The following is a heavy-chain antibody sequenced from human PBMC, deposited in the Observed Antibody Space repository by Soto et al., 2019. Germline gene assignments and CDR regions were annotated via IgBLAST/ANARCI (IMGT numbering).Heavy chain of an antibody. J-gene: IGHJ5*02. CDR3: ARGSDAIITMVRGVIRDGDWFDP. Sequence: SETLSLTCTVSGGSISSGGYYWSWIRQHPGKGLEWIGYIYYSGSTYYNPSLKSRVTISVDTSKNQFSLKLSSVTAADTAVYYCARGSDAIITMVRGVIRDGDWFDPWGQGTLVTVSS. V-gene: IGHV4-31*03. CDR2: IYYSGST. CDR1: GGSISSGGYY. D-gene: IGHD3-10*01.